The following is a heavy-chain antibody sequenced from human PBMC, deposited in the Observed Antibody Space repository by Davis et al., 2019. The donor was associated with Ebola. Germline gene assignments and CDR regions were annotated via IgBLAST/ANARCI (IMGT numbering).Heavy chain of an antibody. CDR1: GFTFSSYG. Sequence: PGGSLRLSCAASGFTFSSYGMHWVRQAPGKGLEWVAVIWYDGSNKYYADSVKGRFTISRDNSKNTLYLQMNSLRAEDTAVYYCARDLILYSSSLTDNWFDPWGQGTLVTVSS. CDR3: ARDLILYSSSLTDNWFDP. J-gene: IGHJ5*02. V-gene: IGHV3-33*01. D-gene: IGHD6-6*01. CDR2: IWYDGSNK.